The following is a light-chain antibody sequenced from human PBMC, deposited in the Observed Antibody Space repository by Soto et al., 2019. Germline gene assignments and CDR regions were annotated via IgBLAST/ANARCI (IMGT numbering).Light chain of an antibody. V-gene: IGKV4-1*01. Sequence: IVMTQSPDSLAASLGERATINCKSSQSVLYSSNNKNFLALYQQTPGQPPKLLIYWASTRESVVTDRFSGGGSATDFTLAISSLQAEDVAVYYWQQYYSTPYTFGQGTKLEIK. J-gene: IGKJ2*01. CDR3: QQYYSTPYT. CDR2: WAS. CDR1: QSVLYSSNNKNF.